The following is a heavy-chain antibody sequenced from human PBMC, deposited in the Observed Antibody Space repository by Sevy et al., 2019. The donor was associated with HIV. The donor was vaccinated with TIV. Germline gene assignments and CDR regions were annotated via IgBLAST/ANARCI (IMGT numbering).Heavy chain of an antibody. CDR1: GFSLSTSGVG. CDR2: IYWNDDK. Sequence: SGPTLVKPTQTLTLTCTFSGFSLSTSGVGVGWIRQPPGKALEWLALIYWNDDKRYSPSLKSRLTITKDTSKNQVVLTMTKMDPVNKATYYCAKPLVYYYDSSGYYSSGHFQHWGQGTLVTVSS. CDR3: AKPLVYYYDSSGYYSSGHFQH. J-gene: IGHJ1*01. V-gene: IGHV2-5*01. D-gene: IGHD3-22*01.